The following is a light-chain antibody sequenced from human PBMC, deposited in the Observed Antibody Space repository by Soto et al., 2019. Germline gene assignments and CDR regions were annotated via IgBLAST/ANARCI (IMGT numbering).Light chain of an antibody. CDR3: QLFDDSLFT. CDR1: QKVSNNY. V-gene: IGKV3-20*01. J-gene: IGKJ3*01. CDR2: SAS. Sequence: IVLTQSPGILSLSPGERATLSCRASQKVSNNYLAWYQQRPGQVRRLLIFSASTRATGIPDRFSGSGSGTDFTLTISRLEPDDFAVYYCQLFDDSLFTFGPGTKVDV.